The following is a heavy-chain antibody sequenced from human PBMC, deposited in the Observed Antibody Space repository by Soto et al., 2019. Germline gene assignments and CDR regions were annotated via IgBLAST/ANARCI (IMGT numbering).Heavy chain of an antibody. Sequence: SETLSLTCTVSGGSISSEYYHWTWIRQAPGKGLEWIGYIHYSGSVHYNPSLQSRLTMSVDTSKNLFSLKLSSVTAADTAVYYCARDSSGWFSDQFDYWGQGTLVTVSS. V-gene: IGHV4-30-4*01. J-gene: IGHJ4*02. CDR3: ARDSSGWFSDQFDY. CDR1: GGSISSEYYH. CDR2: IHYSGSV. D-gene: IGHD6-19*01.